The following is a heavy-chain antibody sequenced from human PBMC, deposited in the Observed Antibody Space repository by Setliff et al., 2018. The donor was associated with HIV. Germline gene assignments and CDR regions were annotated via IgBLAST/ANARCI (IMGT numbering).Heavy chain of an antibody. CDR3: ARDSSPESSFWSSLYYQYYPMEV. CDR1: GFTFSSYE. D-gene: IGHD6-19*01. CDR2: ISSGGDTK. V-gene: IGHV3-48*03. J-gene: IGHJ6*02. Sequence: LRLSCAASGFTFSSYEMNWVRQAPGKGLEWVSYISSGGDTKYYADSVKGRFTISRDNAKNSLYLHMNSLRAEDTAVYYCARDSSPESSFWSSLYYQYYPMEVWGQGTTVTVSS.